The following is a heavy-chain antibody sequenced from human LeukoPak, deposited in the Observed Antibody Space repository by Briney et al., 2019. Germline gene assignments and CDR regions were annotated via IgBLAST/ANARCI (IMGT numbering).Heavy chain of an antibody. CDR3: ARLGGYYDSSGYYYADDY. V-gene: IGHV4-59*08. J-gene: IGHJ4*02. CDR2: IYYSGGT. Sequence: SETLSLTCTVSGGSISSYYWSWIRQPPGKGLEWIGDIYYSGGTNYNPSLKSRVTISVDKSKNQFYLKLSSVTAAATAVYYCARLGGYYDSSGYYYADDYWGQGTLVTVSS. D-gene: IGHD3-22*01. CDR1: GGSISSYY.